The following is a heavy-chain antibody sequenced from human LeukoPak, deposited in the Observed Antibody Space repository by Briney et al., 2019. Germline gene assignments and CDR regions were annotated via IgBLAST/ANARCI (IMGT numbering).Heavy chain of an antibody. CDR3: ASDPRSWVGATNPSDY. CDR1: GFTFSSYA. V-gene: IGHV3-30*01. CDR2: ISYDGSNK. D-gene: IGHD1-26*01. Sequence: GRSLRLSCAASGFTFSSYAMHWVRQAPGKGLEWVAVISYDGSNKYYADSVKGRFTISRDNSKNTLYLQMNSLGAEDTAVYYCASDPRSWVGATNPSDYWGQGTLVTVSS. J-gene: IGHJ4*02.